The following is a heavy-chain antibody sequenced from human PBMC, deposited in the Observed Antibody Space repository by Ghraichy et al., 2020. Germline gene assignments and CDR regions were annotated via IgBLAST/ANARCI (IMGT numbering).Heavy chain of an antibody. CDR1: GFTFSSYG. CDR3: ATTMVREVVVTHYFDY. CDR2: ISYDGSNQ. V-gene: IGHV3-30*03. J-gene: IGHJ4*02. Sequence: GGSLRLSCAASGFTFSSYGMHWVRQAPGKGLEWVAVISYDGSNQYYADSVKGRFTISRDNSKNTVYLQMNSLRADDTAVYYCATTMVREVVVTHYFDYWGQGTLVTVSS. D-gene: IGHD3-10*01.